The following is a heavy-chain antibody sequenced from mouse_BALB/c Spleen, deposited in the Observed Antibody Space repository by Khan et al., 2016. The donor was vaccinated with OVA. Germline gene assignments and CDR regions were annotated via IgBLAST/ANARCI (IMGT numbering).Heavy chain of an antibody. J-gene: IGHJ3*01. V-gene: IGHV1S22*01. CDR2: LFPGSGRT. CDR3: TRWNYGYNS. CDR1: GYTFTSYG. Sequence: LKQSGSELVRPGASVKLSCKASGYTFTSYGMHRVKQRPGQGLEWIGVLFPGSGRTNHDEKFKSKATLTVDTFTSTAHMQLSSPTSEDSADDYDTRWNYGYNSWGQETQVTIS. D-gene: IGHD2-4*01.